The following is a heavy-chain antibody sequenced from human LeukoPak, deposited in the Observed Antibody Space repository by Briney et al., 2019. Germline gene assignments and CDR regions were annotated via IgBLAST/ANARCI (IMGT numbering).Heavy chain of an antibody. CDR2: ISAYNGNT. CDR3: ARVPRSYYYYYYYMDV. J-gene: IGHJ6*03. V-gene: IGHV1-18*01. CDR1: GYTFTSYG. Sequence: ASVKVSCKASGYTFTSYGISWVRQAPGQGLEWMGWISAYNGNTNYAQKLQGRVTMTTDTSTSTAYMELRSLRSDDTAVYYCARVPRSYYYYYYYMDVWGKGTTVTVSS.